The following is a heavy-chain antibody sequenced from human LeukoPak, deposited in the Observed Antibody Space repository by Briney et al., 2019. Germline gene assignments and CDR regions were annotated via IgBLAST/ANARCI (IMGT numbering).Heavy chain of an antibody. V-gene: IGHV3-53*01. CDR1: GFTVTSDY. CDR2: IYSGGNT. Sequence: GGSLRLSCVASGFTVTSDYLSWVRQAPGKGLEWLSSIYSGGNTASADSVKGRFTISRDISKNTVYRQINSLMAEDPAVYYCXXVXXXXXXWRWXXXXLVXVSS. CDR3: XXVXXXXXXWR. J-gene: IGHJ4*02.